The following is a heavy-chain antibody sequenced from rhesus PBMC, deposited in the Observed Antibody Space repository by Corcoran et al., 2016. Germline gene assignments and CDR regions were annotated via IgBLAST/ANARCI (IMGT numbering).Heavy chain of an antibody. Sequence: QVQLQESGPGLVKPSETLSLTCAVSGYSISSGYYWVCIRQPPGKGLELIGRIYGSVGSNYLNPALKSRVTLSVDTSKNQFSLKLSSVTAADTAVYYCARVGSSWSEWDTVGTEWYFDLWGPGTPITISS. D-gene: IGHD5-42*01. CDR1: GYSISSGYY. J-gene: IGHJ2*01. CDR3: ARVGSSWSEWDTVGTEWYFDL. CDR2: IYGSVGSN. V-gene: IGHV4S14*01.